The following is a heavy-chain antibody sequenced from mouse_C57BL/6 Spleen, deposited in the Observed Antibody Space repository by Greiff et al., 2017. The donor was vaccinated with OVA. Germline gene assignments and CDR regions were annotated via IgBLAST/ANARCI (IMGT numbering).Heavy chain of an antibody. CDR2: ISSGSSTI. CDR3: ARPGGYDYLYYYAMDY. CDR1: GFTFSDYG. J-gene: IGHJ4*01. V-gene: IGHV5-17*01. D-gene: IGHD2-4*01. Sequence: EVQVVESGGGLVKPGGSLKLSCAASGFTFSDYGMHWVRQAPEKGLEWVAYISSGSSTIYYADTVKGRFTISRDNAKNTLFLQMTNLRSEDTASYYCARPGGYDYLYYYAMDYWGQGTSVTVSS.